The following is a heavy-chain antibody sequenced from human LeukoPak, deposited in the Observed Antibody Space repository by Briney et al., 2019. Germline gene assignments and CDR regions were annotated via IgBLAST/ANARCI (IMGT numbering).Heavy chain of an antibody. CDR2: INPNSGGT. J-gene: IGHJ4*02. CDR3: ARGERGVIVYDGDY. Sequence: ASVKVSCRASGYTFTGYYMHWVRQAPGQGLEWMGRINPNSGGTNYAQKFQGRVTMTRDTSISTAYMELSRLRSDDTAVYYCARGERGVIVYDGDYWGQGTLVTVSS. CDR1: GYTFTGYY. D-gene: IGHD3-10*01. V-gene: IGHV1-2*06.